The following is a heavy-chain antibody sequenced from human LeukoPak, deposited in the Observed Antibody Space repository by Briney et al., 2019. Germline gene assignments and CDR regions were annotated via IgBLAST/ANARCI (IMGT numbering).Heavy chain of an antibody. CDR3: ASGHFDLSP. Sequence: SETLSLTCIFTGGSIRGYSWTWIRQPPGQGLEWIGYFHNSRTTSYNPSLSGRVTISVDTAMDQISLKLNSVTAAGTAVSCCASGHFDLSPWGPGTLVTVSS. CDR1: GGSIRGYS. CDR2: FHNSRTT. J-gene: IGHJ5*02. V-gene: IGHV4-59*01. D-gene: IGHD3/OR15-3a*01.